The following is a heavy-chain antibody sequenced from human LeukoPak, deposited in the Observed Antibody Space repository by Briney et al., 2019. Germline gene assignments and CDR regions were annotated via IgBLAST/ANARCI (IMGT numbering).Heavy chain of an antibody. CDR2: INPNSGGT. CDR3: ARGQNLRVGAPPGY. J-gene: IGHJ4*02. V-gene: IGHV1-2*02. Sequence: ASVKVSCKASGYTFTGYYMNWVRQAPGQGLEGMGWINPNSGGTNYAQKFQGRVTMTRDTSISTAYMELSRLRSDDTAVYYCARGQNLRVGAPPGYWGQGTLVTVSS. D-gene: IGHD1-26*01. CDR1: GYTFTGYY.